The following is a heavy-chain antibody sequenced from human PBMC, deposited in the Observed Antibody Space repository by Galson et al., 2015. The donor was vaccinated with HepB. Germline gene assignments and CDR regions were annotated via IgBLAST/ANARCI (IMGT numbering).Heavy chain of an antibody. CDR3: ARPWEPHDAFDI. Sequence: SLRLSCAASGFNFSSYSLNWVRRAPGKGLEWVSYISSSATTIHYADSVKGRFTISRDNAKNSLYLQMNGLRVEDTAVYYCARPWEPHDAFDIWGQGTMVTVCS. D-gene: IGHD1-26*01. CDR1: GFNFSSYS. V-gene: IGHV3-48*01. CDR2: ISSSATTI. J-gene: IGHJ3*02.